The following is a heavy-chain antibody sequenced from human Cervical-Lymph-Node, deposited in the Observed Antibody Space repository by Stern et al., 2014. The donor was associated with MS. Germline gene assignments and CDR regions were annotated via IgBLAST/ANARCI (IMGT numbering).Heavy chain of an antibody. CDR1: GLSVSTYV. D-gene: IGHD3-3*01. CDR2: IWHDGSQK. CDR3: ARGHYYDFWSGFCLDS. J-gene: IGHJ4*02. Sequence: VQLVESGGGVVQPGRPLRLSCKASGLSVSTYVMHWVRQAPGKGLEWLALIWHDGSQKHHADSVRGRFTISRDNSKDTVFLQMNGLRAEDTAVYFCARGHYYDFWSGFCLDSWGQGALVTVSS. V-gene: IGHV3-33*01.